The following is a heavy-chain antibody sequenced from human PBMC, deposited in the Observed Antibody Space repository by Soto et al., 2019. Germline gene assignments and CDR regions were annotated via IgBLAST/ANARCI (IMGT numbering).Heavy chain of an antibody. CDR2: IWYDGSNK. CDR1: GLTFSSYG. CDR3: ARDFDIVVVPAAHLDY. Sequence: QVQVVESGGGVVQPGRSLRLSCAASGLTFSSYGMHWVRQAPGKGLEWVAVIWYDGSNKYYADSVKGRFTISRDNSKNXLYLQMNSLRAEDTAVYYCARDFDIVVVPAAHLDYWGQGTLVTVSS. V-gene: IGHV3-33*01. D-gene: IGHD2-2*01. J-gene: IGHJ4*02.